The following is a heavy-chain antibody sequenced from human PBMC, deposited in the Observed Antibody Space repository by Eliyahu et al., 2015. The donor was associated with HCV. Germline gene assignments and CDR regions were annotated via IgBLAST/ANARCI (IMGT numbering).Heavy chain of an antibody. Sequence: QVTLKESXPVLVKPTETLTLTCTVSXFSXSNARMGVSWIRQPPGKALEWLAHIFSNDEKSYSTSLKSRLTISKDTSKSQVVLXMTNMDPVDTATYYCARILVGATYYFDYWGQGTLVTVSS. CDR3: ARILVGATYYFDY. CDR2: IFSNDEK. V-gene: IGHV2-26*01. D-gene: IGHD1-26*01. J-gene: IGHJ4*02. CDR1: XFSXSNARMG.